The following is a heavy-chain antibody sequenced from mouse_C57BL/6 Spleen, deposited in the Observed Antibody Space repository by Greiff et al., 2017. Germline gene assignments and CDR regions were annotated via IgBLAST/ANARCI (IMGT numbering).Heavy chain of an antibody. CDR2: IRLKSDNYAT. Sequence: EVKLQESGGGLVQPGGSMKLSCVASGFTFSNYWMNWVRQSPEKGLEWVAQIRLKSDNYATHYAESVKGRFTISRDDTKSSIYLQMNNVGAEDTGMYYCTGGGSGYGYWGQGTTLTVSS. CDR1: GFTFSNYW. V-gene: IGHV6-3*01. D-gene: IGHD3-2*02. CDR3: TGGGSGYGY. J-gene: IGHJ2*01.